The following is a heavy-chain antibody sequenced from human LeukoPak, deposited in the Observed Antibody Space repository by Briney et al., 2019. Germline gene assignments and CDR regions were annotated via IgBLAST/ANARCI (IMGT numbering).Heavy chain of an antibody. CDR1: GFTFSSYA. CDR2: ISGSGGST. CDR3: AKGPYDYVWGSYRPGTYNWFDP. Sequence: GGSLRLSCAASGFTFSSYAMSWVRQAPGKGLEWVSAISGSGGSTYYADSAKGRFTISRDNSKNTLYLQMNSLRAEDTAVYYCAKGPYDYVWGSYRPGTYNWFDPWGQGTLVTVSS. J-gene: IGHJ5*02. V-gene: IGHV3-23*01. D-gene: IGHD3-16*02.